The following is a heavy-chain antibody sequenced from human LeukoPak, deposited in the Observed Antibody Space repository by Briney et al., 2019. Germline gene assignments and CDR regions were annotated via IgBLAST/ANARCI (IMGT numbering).Heavy chain of an antibody. CDR2: IYYSGST. CDR1: GGSISSYY. J-gene: IGHJ6*02. D-gene: IGHD3-10*01. Sequence: PSETLSLTCTVSGGSISSYYWSWIRQPPGKGLEWIGYIYYSGSTNYNPSLKSRVTISVDTSKNQFSLKLSSVTAADTAVYYCARSPGSHYYYYYGMDVWGQGTTVTVSS. CDR3: ARSPGSHYYYYYGMDV. V-gene: IGHV4-59*01.